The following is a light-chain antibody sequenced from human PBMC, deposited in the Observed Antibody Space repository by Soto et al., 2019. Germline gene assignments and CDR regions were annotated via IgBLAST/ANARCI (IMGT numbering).Light chain of an antibody. CDR2: GNS. CDR3: SLSVWV. J-gene: IGLJ3*02. Sequence: QSVLTQPPSVSVAPGQRVTISCTGSSSNIGAGYDVHWYQQLPGTAPKLLIYGNSNRHSGVPDRFSGSKAGTSASLAFTGLQAEDEADYYSSLSVWVFGGGTKLTVL. CDR1: SSNIGAGYD. V-gene: IGLV1-40*01.